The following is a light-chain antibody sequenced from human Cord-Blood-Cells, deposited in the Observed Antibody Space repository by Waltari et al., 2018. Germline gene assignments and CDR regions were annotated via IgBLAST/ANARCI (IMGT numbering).Light chain of an antibody. Sequence: DIVLTQSPAFPSVTPEENVATTCRASQSIGSSLHWYQQKPAQSPKLLIKYASQSISGVPSRFSGSGSGTDFTLTINSLEAEDAAAYYCHQSSSLPHTFGQGTKLEIK. CDR1: QSIGSS. J-gene: IGKJ2*01. CDR2: YAS. CDR3: HQSSSLPHT. V-gene: IGKV6D-21*02.